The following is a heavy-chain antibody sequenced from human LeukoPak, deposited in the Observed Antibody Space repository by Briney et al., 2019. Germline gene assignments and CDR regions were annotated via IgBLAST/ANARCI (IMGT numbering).Heavy chain of an antibody. D-gene: IGHD4-17*01. V-gene: IGHV1-18*01. Sequence: ASVKVSCKASGFTFTSRGITWVRQAPGQGLEWVGWISAYTGNTDYAQKLQGRVTMTTDTSTSTAYMELRSLRSDDTAIYYCARAYDYGDAGLPRDWSQGTLVTVSS. J-gene: IGHJ4*02. CDR2: ISAYTGNT. CDR1: GFTFTSRG. CDR3: ARAYDYGDAGLPRD.